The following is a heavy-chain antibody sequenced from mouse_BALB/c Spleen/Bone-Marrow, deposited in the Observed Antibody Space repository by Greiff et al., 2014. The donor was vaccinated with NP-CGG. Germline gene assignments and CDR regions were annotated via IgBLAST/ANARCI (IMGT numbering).Heavy chain of an antibody. CDR1: GFNIKDTY. V-gene: IGHV14-3*02. D-gene: IGHD1-1*01. J-gene: IGHJ3*01. CDR3: ATYYYGSSWGFAY. CDR2: IDPANGNT. Sequence: VQLKESGAELVKPGASAKLSCTASGFNIKDTYMHWVKQRPEQGLEWIGRIDPANGNTKYDPKFQGKATITADTSSNTAYLQLSSLTSEDTAVYYCATYYYGSSWGFAYWDQGTLVTISA.